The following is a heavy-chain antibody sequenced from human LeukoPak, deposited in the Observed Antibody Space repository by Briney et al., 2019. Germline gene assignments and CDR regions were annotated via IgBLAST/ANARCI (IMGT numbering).Heavy chain of an antibody. V-gene: IGHV1-18*01. D-gene: IGHD3-3*01. J-gene: IGHJ3*02. Sequence: ASVKVSCKASGYTFTSYGISWVRQAPGQGLEWMGWISAYNGNTNYAQKLQGRVTMTTDTSTSTAYMELRSLRSDDTAVYYCARRRPNDFWSGPDAFDIWGQGTMVTVSS. CDR3: ARRRPNDFWSGPDAFDI. CDR1: GYTFTSYG. CDR2: ISAYNGNT.